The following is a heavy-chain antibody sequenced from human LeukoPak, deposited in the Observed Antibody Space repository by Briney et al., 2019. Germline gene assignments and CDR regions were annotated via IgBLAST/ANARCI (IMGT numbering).Heavy chain of an antibody. D-gene: IGHD3-22*01. CDR1: GGSISSSSYY. V-gene: IGHV4-39*01. CDR2: IYYSGST. Sequence: SETLSLTCTVSGGSISSSSYYWGWIRQPPGKGLEWIGSIYYSGSTYYIPSLKSRVTISVDTSKNQFSLKLSSVTAADTAVYYCATPYDSSGYSRHGVDYWGQGTLVTVSS. CDR3: ATPYDSSGYSRHGVDY. J-gene: IGHJ4*02.